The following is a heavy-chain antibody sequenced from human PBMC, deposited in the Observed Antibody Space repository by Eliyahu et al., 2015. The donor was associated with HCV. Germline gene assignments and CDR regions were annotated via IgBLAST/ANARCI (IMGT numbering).Heavy chain of an antibody. D-gene: IGHD3-16*01. V-gene: IGHV3-30*02. J-gene: IGHJ3*02. Sequence: QVQLVESGGGVVQPGGSLRLSCAASGFTFSSYGMHWVRQAPGKGLGWVAFIRYDGSNKYYADSVKGRFTISRDNSKNTLYLQMNSLRAEDTAVYYCAKRGTRRGYAFDIWGQGTMVTVSS. CDR2: IRYDGSNK. CDR3: AKRGTRRGYAFDI. CDR1: GFTFSSYG.